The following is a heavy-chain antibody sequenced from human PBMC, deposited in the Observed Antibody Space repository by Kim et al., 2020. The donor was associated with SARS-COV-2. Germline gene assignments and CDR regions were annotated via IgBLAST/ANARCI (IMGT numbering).Heavy chain of an antibody. J-gene: IGHJ2*01. V-gene: IGHV6-1*01. CDR3: ARDHGTSGWYFGWYFDL. D-gene: IGHD6-19*01. Sequence: SVKSRLTINPDTSKNQFSLQLNSVTPEDTAVYYCARDHGTSGWYFGWYFDLWGRGTLVTVSS.